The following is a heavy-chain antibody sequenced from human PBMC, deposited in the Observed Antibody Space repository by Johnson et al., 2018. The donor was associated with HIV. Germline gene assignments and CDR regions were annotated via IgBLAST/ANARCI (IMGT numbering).Heavy chain of an antibody. D-gene: IGHD3-16*01. V-gene: IGHV3-30*02. Sequence: QVLLVESGGGVVQPGGSLRLSCAASGFTFSSYGMHWVRQAPGKGLERVAFIRYDGSNKYYADSVKGRFTISRDNSKNTLYLQMKSLRAEDTAGYYCAREGGIRGPSPVDAFDIWGQGTMVTVSS. CDR3: AREGGIRGPSPVDAFDI. CDR2: IRYDGSNK. J-gene: IGHJ3*02. CDR1: GFTFSSYG.